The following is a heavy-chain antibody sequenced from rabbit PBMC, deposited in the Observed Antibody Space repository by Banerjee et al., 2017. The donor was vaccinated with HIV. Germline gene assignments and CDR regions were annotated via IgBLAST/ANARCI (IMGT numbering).Heavy chain of an antibody. CDR1: GFSFSSGYY. V-gene: IGHV1S40*01. J-gene: IGHJ4*01. Sequence: QSLEESGGDLVKPGASLTLTCTASGFSFSSGYYMCWVRQAPGKGLEWIACIYTGDGSTYYASWAKGRFTISKTSSTTVTLQMTSLTAADTATYFCARGRGGVATFNLWGPGTLVTVS. CDR2: IYTGDGST. CDR3: ARGRGGVATFNL. D-gene: IGHD4-1*01.